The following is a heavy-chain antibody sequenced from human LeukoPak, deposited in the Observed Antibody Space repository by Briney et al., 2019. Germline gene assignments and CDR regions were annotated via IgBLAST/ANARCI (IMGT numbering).Heavy chain of an antibody. D-gene: IGHD2-15*01. Sequence: SETLSLTCAVYGVSFSGYYWSWIRQPPGKGLEWIGEINHSGSTNYNPSLKSRVTISVDTPKNQLSLKLSSVTAADTAVYYCASLGTYCSGGSCYSFDYWGQGTLVTVSS. V-gene: IGHV4-34*01. J-gene: IGHJ4*02. CDR1: GVSFSGYY. CDR2: INHSGST. CDR3: ASLGTYCSGGSCYSFDY.